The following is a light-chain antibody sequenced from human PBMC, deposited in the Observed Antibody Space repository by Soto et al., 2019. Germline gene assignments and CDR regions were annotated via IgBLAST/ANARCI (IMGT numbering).Light chain of an antibody. V-gene: IGKV1-39*01. J-gene: IGKJ2*01. CDR2: AVS. Sequence: DIQMTQSPSSLSASVGDRVTITCRASQSISGHLNWYQQRPGKAPKFLIYAVSSLQSGVPSRFSGRGSGTDFTLTISSVQPEDFATYYCQQTYSSPYTFGQGTKLEIK. CDR1: QSISGH. CDR3: QQTYSSPYT.